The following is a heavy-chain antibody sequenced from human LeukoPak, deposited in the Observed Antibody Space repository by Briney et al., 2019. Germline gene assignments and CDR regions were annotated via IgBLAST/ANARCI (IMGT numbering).Heavy chain of an antibody. CDR1: GFTFSSYA. V-gene: IGHV3-23*01. Sequence: GGSLRPSCAASGFTFSSYAMSWVRQAPGKGLEWVSAISGSGGSTYYADSVKGRFTISRDNSKNTLYLQMNSLRAEDTAVYYCAKRRGRGIAAAGTFDYWGQGTLVTVSS. CDR3: AKRRGRGIAAAGTFDY. D-gene: IGHD6-13*01. J-gene: IGHJ4*02. CDR2: ISGSGGST.